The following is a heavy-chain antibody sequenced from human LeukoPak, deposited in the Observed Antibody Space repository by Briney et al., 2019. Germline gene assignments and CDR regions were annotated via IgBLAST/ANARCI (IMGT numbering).Heavy chain of an antibody. D-gene: IGHD5-18*01. CDR2: ITSSSTYI. J-gene: IGHJ4*02. V-gene: IGHV3-21*04. Sequence: GGSLRLSCAASGFTFSTYNMNWVRQAPGKGLEWVSSITSSSTYIYYADSVKGRFTISRDNAKNSLYLQMNSLRAEDTAVYYCAKTIQLWLRLLFDYWSQGTLVSVSS. CDR1: GFTFSTYN. CDR3: AKTIQLWLRLLFDY.